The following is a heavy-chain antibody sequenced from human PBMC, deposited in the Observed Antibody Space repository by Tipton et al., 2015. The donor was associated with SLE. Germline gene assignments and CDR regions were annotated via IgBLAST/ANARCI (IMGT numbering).Heavy chain of an antibody. D-gene: IGHD5-24*01. CDR2: MTPNSGHT. Sequence: QVQLVQSGAEVKQPGASVKVSCKASGYTFANYDINWVRQATGQGLEWMGWMTPNSGHTGYAQKFQGRVTMTRNTSISTAYMELRSLRSEDTAIYYCARHPVAGYTYYMDVWGTGTTVTVSS. CDR3: ARHPVAGYTYYMDV. J-gene: IGHJ6*03. CDR1: GYTFANYD. V-gene: IGHV1-8*01.